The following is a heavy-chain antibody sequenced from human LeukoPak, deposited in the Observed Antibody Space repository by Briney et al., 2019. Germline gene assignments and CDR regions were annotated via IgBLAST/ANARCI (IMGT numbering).Heavy chain of an antibody. J-gene: IGHJ4*02. CDR2: ISSDGNNK. Sequence: GGSLRLSCATSGFTFNSHTMNWVRQAPGKGLEWVAVISSDGNNKYYADSVKGRFTISRDNSKNTLYLQMNSLRAEDTAVYSCARGPLGYCSGSTCSNFDYWGQGTLVTVSS. CDR3: ARGPLGYCSGSTCSNFDY. CDR1: GFTFNSHT. D-gene: IGHD2-15*01. V-gene: IGHV3-30-3*01.